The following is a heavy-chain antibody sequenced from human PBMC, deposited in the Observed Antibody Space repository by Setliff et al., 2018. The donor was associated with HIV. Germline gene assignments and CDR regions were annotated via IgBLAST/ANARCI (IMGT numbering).Heavy chain of an antibody. D-gene: IGHD3-16*01. Sequence: SGPTLVNPEAAQESLTLTCTVSGFSLSNARMGVSWIRQPPGKALERLAHIFSNDEKSYSTSLKTRLTTSKDTSKSQVVLTMTNMDPVDTATYYCARIRFPEHSSDMDVWGKGTTVTVSS. CDR3: ARIRFPEHSSDMDV. CDR1: GFSLSNARMG. CDR2: IFSNDEK. J-gene: IGHJ6*03. V-gene: IGHV2-26*01.